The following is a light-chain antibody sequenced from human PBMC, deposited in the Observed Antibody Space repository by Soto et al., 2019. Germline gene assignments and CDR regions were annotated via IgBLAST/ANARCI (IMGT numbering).Light chain of an antibody. CDR2: GNS. Sequence: QSVLTQPPSVSGAPGQRVTISCTGSSSNIGAGYDVHWYQQLPGTAPKLLIYGNSNRPSGVPDRFSGSKSGTSASLAITGLQAEVEADYYCQDYDSRLRHVFVTSTKLT. CDR1: SSNIGAGYD. J-gene: IGLJ1*01. V-gene: IGLV1-40*01. CDR3: QDYDSRLRHV.